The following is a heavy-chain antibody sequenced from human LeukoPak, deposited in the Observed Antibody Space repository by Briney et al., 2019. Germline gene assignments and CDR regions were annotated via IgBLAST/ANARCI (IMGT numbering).Heavy chain of an antibody. CDR3: AGGNSGYFYADY. CDR1: GSTVNSNF. CDR2: TFSGGST. V-gene: IGHV3-53*01. Sequence: GGSLRLSCAASGSTVNSNFMNWVRQAPGKGLEWVSVTFSGGSTYYADSVKGRFTISRDNSKNTLYLQMNSLRAEDTAVYYCAGGNSGYFYADYWGQGALVTVSS. J-gene: IGHJ4*02. D-gene: IGHD3-22*01.